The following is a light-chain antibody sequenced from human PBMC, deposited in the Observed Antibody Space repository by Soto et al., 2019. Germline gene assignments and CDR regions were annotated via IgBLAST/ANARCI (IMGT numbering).Light chain of an antibody. CDR3: QQYDNLPYT. Sequence: DIQMTQSPSSLSASVGDRVTITCQASQDISNYLNWYQQKPGKAPKLLIYDASNLETGVPSRFSGSGSGTDFTSTISSLQPEDIATSYCQQYDNLPYTFGPGTKLEIK. CDR2: DAS. J-gene: IGKJ2*01. V-gene: IGKV1-33*01. CDR1: QDISNY.